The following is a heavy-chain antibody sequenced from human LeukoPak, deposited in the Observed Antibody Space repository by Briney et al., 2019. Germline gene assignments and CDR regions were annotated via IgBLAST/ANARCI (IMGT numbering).Heavy chain of an antibody. Sequence: PGRSLRLSCAASGFTFSSYAMHWVRQAPGKGLEWVAVISYDGSNKYYADSVKGRFTISRDNSKNTLYLQMNSLRAEDTAVYYCARDSGFLTIFGVVINDNCFDPWGQEPWSPSPQ. J-gene: IGHJ5*02. V-gene: IGHV3-30-3*01. CDR1: GFTFSSYA. D-gene: IGHD3-3*01. CDR3: ARDSGFLTIFGVVINDNCFDP. CDR2: ISYDGSNK.